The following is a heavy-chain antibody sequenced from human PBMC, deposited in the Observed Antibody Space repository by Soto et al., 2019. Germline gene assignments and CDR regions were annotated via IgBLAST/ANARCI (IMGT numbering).Heavy chain of an antibody. Sequence: PGGSLRLSCAASGFTFSRFGMNWLRQAPGKGLEWVASISSSTSYVYYADSVKGRFSTSRDNAKNILYLEMYALRTEDTAVYYCARDPSEGRVGNWFESWGQGTLVTASS. D-gene: IGHD2-2*01. J-gene: IGHJ5*01. V-gene: IGHV3-21*06. CDR2: ISSSTSYV. CDR1: GFTFSRFG. CDR3: ARDPSEGRVGNWFES.